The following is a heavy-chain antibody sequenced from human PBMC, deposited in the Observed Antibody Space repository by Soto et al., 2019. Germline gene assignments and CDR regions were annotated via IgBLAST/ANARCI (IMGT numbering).Heavy chain of an antibody. J-gene: IGHJ4*02. V-gene: IGHV4-59*01. CDR2: IYYSGST. CDR1: GGSISSYY. D-gene: IGHD4-17*01. CDR3: ARGPNGDYSDY. Sequence: PSETLSLTCTVSGGSISSYYWSWIRQPPGKGLEWIGYIYYSGSTNYNPSLKSRVTISVDTSKNQFSLKLSSVTAADTAVYYCARGPNGDYSDYWGQGTLVTVSS.